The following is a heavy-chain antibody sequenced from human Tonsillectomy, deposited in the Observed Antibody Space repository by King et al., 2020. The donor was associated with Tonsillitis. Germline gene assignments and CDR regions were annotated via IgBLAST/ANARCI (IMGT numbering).Heavy chain of an antibody. CDR3: ARNTYDIFDY. D-gene: IGHD3-9*01. Sequence: TLKESGPALVKPPQTLTLTCTFSGFSLSTSGMCVSWIRQPPGKALEWLARIDWDDDKYYSASLKTRLTISKDTSKTQVVLTMTNMDPVDTATYYCARNTYDIFDYWGQGTLVTVSS. CDR1: GFSLSTSGMC. CDR2: IDWDDDK. V-gene: IGHV2-70*11. J-gene: IGHJ4*02.